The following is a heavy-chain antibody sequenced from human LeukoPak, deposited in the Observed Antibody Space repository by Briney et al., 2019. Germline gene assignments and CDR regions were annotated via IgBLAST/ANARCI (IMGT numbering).Heavy chain of an antibody. CDR3: ARDRGCSGGSCYSPTAPYYYYMDV. CDR1: GCTFSSYA. D-gene: IGHD2-15*01. J-gene: IGHJ6*03. CDR2: IIPIFGTA. Sequence: GASVTLSCKASGCTFSSYAMSWVRQAPGKGLEWMGGIIPIFGTAYYAQTLQGRVTITTDEATSTAYMELSSLRSEDTAVYYCARDRGCSGGSCYSPTAPYYYYMDVWGKGTTVTVSS. V-gene: IGHV1-69*05.